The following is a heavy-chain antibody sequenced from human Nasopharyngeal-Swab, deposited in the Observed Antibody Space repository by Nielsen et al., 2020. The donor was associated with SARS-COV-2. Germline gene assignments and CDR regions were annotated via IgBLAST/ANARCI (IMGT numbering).Heavy chain of an antibody. D-gene: IGHD5-12*01. CDR3: ATSIVATSPDY. V-gene: IGHV3-30*03. CDR2: ISYDGSNK. CDR1: GFTFSSYG. Sequence: GESLKISCAASGFTFSSYGMHWVRQAPGKGLEWVAVISYDGSNKYYADSVKGRFTISRDNSKNTLYLQMNSLRAEDTAVYYCATSIVATSPDYWGQGTLVTVSS. J-gene: IGHJ4*02.